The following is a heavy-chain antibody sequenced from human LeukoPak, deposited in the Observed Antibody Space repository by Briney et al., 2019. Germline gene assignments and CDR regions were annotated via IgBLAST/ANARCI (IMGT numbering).Heavy chain of an antibody. CDR1: GGSFSGYY. J-gene: IGHJ4*02. V-gene: IGHV4-34*01. CDR3: ARGSESPYY. Sequence: SGTLSLTCAVYGGSFSGYYWSWIRQPPGKGLEWIGEINHSGSTNYNPSLKSRVTISVDTSKNQFSLKLSSVTAADTAVYYCARGSESPYYWGQGTLVTVSS. CDR2: INHSGST.